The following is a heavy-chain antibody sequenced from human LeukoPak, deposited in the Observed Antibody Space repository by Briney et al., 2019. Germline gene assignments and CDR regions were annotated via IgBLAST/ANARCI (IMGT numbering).Heavy chain of an antibody. J-gene: IGHJ4*02. Sequence: GGSLRLSCAASGFIFRSYGMHWVRQAPGKGLEWVAVISYDGSNKYYADSVKGRFTISRDNSKNTLYLQMNSLRAEDTAVYYCAKDRRPGGYCSSTSCYVGGYFDYWGQGTLVTVSS. D-gene: IGHD2-2*01. CDR3: AKDRRPGGYCSSTSCYVGGYFDY. CDR2: ISYDGSNK. CDR1: GFIFRSYG. V-gene: IGHV3-30*18.